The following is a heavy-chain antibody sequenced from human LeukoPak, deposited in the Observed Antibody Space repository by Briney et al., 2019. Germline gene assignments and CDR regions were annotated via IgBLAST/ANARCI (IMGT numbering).Heavy chain of an antibody. CDR3: ARAGGGTYYYGSGSPGGMDV. J-gene: IGHJ6*02. Sequence: SETLSLTCTVSGGSISSYYWSWIRQPPGKGLEWIGYIYYSGSTNYNPSLKSRVTISVDTSKNQFSLKLSSVTAADTAVYYCARAGGGTYYYGSGSPGGMDVWGQGTTVTVSS. V-gene: IGHV4-59*08. D-gene: IGHD3-10*01. CDR2: IYYSGST. CDR1: GGSISSYY.